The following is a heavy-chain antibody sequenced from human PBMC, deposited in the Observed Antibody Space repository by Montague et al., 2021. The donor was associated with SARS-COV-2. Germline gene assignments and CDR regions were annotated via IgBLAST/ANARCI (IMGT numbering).Heavy chain of an antibody. D-gene: IGHD3-22*01. CDR2: IYTSGST. CDR3: ARQSPVTMIVVVISGRFDY. J-gene: IGHJ4*02. Sequence: SETLSLTCTVSGGSISSYYWSWIRQPAGKGLEWIGRIYTSGSTNYNPSLKSRVTMSVDTSKIQFSLRLSSVTAADTAVYYCARQSPVTMIVVVISGRFDYWGQGTLVTVSS. V-gene: IGHV4-4*07. CDR1: GGSISSYY.